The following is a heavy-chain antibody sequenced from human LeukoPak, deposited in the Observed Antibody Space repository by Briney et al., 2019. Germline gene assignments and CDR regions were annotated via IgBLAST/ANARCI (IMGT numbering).Heavy chain of an antibody. J-gene: IGHJ5*02. CDR1: GGSISSSS. CDR3: ARLSLQLTGYCGSTSCLNWFDP. Sequence: ETLSLTCTVSGGSISSSSYYWGWIRQPPGKGLEWVSYISSSSSTIYYADSVKGRFTISRDNAKNSLYLQMNSLRAEDTAVYYCARLSLQLTGYCGSTSCLNWFDPWGQGTLVTVSS. CDR2: ISSSSSTI. V-gene: IGHV3-48*01. D-gene: IGHD2-2*01.